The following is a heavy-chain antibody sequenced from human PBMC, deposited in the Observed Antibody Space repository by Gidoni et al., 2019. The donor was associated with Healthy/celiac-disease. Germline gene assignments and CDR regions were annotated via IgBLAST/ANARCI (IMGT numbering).Heavy chain of an antibody. J-gene: IGHJ4*02. CDR2: IYYSGST. V-gene: IGHV4-39*01. D-gene: IGHD3-3*01. CDR3: ARSGPLFGVVIPCDY. Sequence: QLQLQESGPGLVKPSETLSLTCTVSGGSISSSSYYWGWIRQPPGKGLEWIGGIYYSGSTYYKPSLKSRVTITVDTYTNQFSLKLSSVTAADTAVYYCARSGPLFGVVIPCDYWGQGTLVTVSS. CDR1: GGSISSSSYY.